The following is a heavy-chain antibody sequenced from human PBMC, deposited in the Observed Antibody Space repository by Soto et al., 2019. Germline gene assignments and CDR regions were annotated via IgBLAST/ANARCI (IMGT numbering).Heavy chain of an antibody. Sequence: SVKVSCKSSGYTFTGHYIHWVRQAPEQGPEWMGEIGPETGATRYAQKFQGRVTMTRDMSITTVYMELNNLSPDDTAVYYCGRGRSGQIVVFYWGQGTPVTVSS. CDR2: IGPETGAT. J-gene: IGHJ4*02. CDR3: GRGRSGQIVVFY. D-gene: IGHD1-26*01. CDR1: GYTFTGHY. V-gene: IGHV1-2*02.